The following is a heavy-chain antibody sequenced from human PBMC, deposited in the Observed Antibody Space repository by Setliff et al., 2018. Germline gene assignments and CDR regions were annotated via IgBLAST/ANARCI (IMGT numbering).Heavy chain of an antibody. J-gene: IGHJ6*03. D-gene: IGHD2-15*01. CDR2: INHSGST. V-gene: IGHV4-34*01. CDR3: ARWVVVAATRGRHYYYYMDV. Sequence: SETLSLTCAVYGGSFSGYYWSWIRQPPGKGLEWIGEINHSGSTNYNPSLKSRVTISVDTSKNQFSLKLSSVTAADTAVYYCARWVVVAATRGRHYYYYMDVWGKGTTVTVSS. CDR1: GGSFSGYY.